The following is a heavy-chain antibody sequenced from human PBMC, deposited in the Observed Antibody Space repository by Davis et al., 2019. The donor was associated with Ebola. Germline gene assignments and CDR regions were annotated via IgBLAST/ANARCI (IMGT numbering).Heavy chain of an antibody. CDR1: GFTFSSYW. J-gene: IGHJ4*02. Sequence: GESLKISCAASGFTFSSYWMSWVRQAPGKGLEWVANIKQDGSEKYYVDSVKGRFTISRDNAKNSLYLQMNSLRAEDTAVYYCAREHSSSWPEDYWGQGTLVTVSS. D-gene: IGHD6-13*01. V-gene: IGHV3-7*03. CDR3: AREHSSSWPEDY. CDR2: IKQDGSEK.